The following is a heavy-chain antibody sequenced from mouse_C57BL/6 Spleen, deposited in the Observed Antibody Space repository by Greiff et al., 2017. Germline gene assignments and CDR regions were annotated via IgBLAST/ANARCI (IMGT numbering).Heavy chain of an antibody. CDR3: ARDDYDPPFAY. Sequence: DVKLQESGPGLVKPSQSLSLTCSVTGYSITSGYYWNWIRQFPGNKLEWMGYISYDGSNNYNPSLKNRISITRDTSKNQFFLKLNSVTTEDTATYYCARDDYDPPFAYWGQGTLVTVSA. CDR2: ISYDGSN. CDR1: GYSITSGYY. J-gene: IGHJ3*01. D-gene: IGHD2-4*01. V-gene: IGHV3-6*01.